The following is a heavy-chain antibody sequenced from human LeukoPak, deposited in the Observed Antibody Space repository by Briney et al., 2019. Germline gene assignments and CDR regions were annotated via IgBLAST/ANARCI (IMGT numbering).Heavy chain of an antibody. Sequence: SVKVSCKASGGTFSSYAISWVRQAPGQGLEWMGGIIPIFGTANYAQKFQGRVTITADESSSTAYMELSSLRSEDTAVYYCARELDPYNWFDPWGQGTLVTVSS. CDR2: IIPIFGTA. CDR1: GGTFSSYA. CDR3: ARELDPYNWFDP. J-gene: IGHJ5*02. V-gene: IGHV1-69*01.